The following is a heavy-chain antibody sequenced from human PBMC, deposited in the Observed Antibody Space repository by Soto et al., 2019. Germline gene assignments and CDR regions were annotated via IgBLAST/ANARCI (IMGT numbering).Heavy chain of an antibody. J-gene: IGHJ5*02. CDR2: IYYDGTT. D-gene: IGHD2-21*01. CDR1: GGSISSGDYY. Sequence: SETLSLTCTVSGGSISSGDYYCTWIRQPPGKGLEWLGYIYYDGTTYYNPSLKSRLTMSIDTSKNQLSLKLNSLTAADTAVYYCARDRRWLSRGPNNWFDPWGQGTLVTVSS. CDR3: ARDRRWLSRGPNNWFDP. V-gene: IGHV4-30-4*08.